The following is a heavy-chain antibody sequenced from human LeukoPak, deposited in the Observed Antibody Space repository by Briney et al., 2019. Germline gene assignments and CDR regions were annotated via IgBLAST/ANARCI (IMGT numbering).Heavy chain of an antibody. V-gene: IGHV4-39*07. J-gene: IGHJ3*02. CDR3: ARDYYGSRNDAFDI. D-gene: IGHD3-10*01. CDR1: GDSISNSDSS. Sequence: PSETLSLTCNVSGDSISNSDSSWGWLRQPPGKGLEWIGSIYYSGSTYYNPSLKSRVTISVDTSKNQFSLKLSSVTAADTAVYYCARDYYGSRNDAFDIWGQGTMVTVSS. CDR2: IYYSGST.